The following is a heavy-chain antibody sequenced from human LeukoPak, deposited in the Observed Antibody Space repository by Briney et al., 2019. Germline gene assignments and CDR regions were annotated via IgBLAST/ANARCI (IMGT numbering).Heavy chain of an antibody. CDR3: CRDLRYYYDSRGYYYFDP. D-gene: IGHD3-22*01. Sequence: SVKVSCKASGGTFSSYAISWGRQAPGQGLEGMGRIIPIFGTANYAQKFRGRVTITTDEYTSTAYMELSSLRTEDTAVYYFCRDLRYYYDSRGYYYFDPWGQGTLVTVSS. V-gene: IGHV1-69*05. J-gene: IGHJ5*02. CDR2: IIPIFGTA. CDR1: GGTFSSYA.